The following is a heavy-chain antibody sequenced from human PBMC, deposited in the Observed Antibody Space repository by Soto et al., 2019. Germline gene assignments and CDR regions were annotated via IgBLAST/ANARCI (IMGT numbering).Heavy chain of an antibody. CDR3: ARGLGGLKWLLY. Sequence: QVQLQQWGAGLLKPSETLSLTCAVYGGSFSGYYWSWIRQPPGKGLEWIGEINHSGSTNYNPSLKSRVTISVDTSKNQSALKLSSVTAADTAVYYCARGLGGLKWLLYWGQGTLVTVSS. CDR2: INHSGST. CDR1: GGSFSGYY. J-gene: IGHJ4*02. V-gene: IGHV4-34*01. D-gene: IGHD3-22*01.